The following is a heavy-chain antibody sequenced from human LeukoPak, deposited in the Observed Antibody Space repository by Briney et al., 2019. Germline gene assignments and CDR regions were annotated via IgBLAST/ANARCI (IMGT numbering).Heavy chain of an antibody. CDR3: ARERWGGVPAATLFDY. V-gene: IGHV4-30-4*08. CDR2: INHSGST. J-gene: IGHJ4*02. CDR1: GGSISSGDYY. D-gene: IGHD2-2*01. Sequence: SQTLSLTCTVSGGSISSGDYYWSWIRQPPGKGLEWIGEINHSGSTNYNPSLKSRVTISVDTSKNQFSLKLSSVTAADTAVYYCARERWGGVPAATLFDYWGQGTLVTVSS.